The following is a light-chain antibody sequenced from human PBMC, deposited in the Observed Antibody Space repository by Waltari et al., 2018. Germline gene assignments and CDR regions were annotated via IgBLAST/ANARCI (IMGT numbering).Light chain of an antibody. CDR3: SSYTRSSFVV. J-gene: IGLJ2*01. CDR2: EVR. CDR1: SSDVGGYNY. V-gene: IGLV2-14*01. Sequence: QSALTQPASVSGSPGQSITISCTGTSSDVGGYNYVSWYQQHPGKAPKPTIYEVRTRPSGFSSRFSGSQSANRASLTFSGRQAEDEAAYSCSSYTRSSFVVFGGGTKLTVL.